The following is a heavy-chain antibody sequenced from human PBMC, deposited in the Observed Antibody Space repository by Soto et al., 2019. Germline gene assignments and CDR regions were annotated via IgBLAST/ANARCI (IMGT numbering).Heavy chain of an antibody. V-gene: IGHV3-48*01. J-gene: IGHJ4*02. CDR2: ISSSSTI. Sequence: EVQLVESGGGLVQPGGSLRLSCAASGFTFSSYSMNWVRQAPGKGLEWVSYISSSSTIYYADSVKGRFTISRDNAKNSLYLQMNSLRAEDTAVYYCARSRTGYCSSTSCWVSFDYWGQGTLVTVSS. D-gene: IGHD2-2*01. CDR1: GFTFSSYS. CDR3: ARSRTGYCSSTSCWVSFDY.